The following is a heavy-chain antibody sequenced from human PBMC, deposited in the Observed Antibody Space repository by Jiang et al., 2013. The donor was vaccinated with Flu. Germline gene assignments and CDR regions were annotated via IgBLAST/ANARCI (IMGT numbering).Heavy chain of an antibody. Sequence: TFTSYYMHWVRQAPGQGLEWMGIINPSGGSTSYAQKFQGRVTMTRDTSTSTVYMELSSLRSEDTAVYYCARDVVTTVTTYFDPWGQGTLVTVSS. V-gene: IGHV1-46*01. CDR1: TFTSYY. CDR3: ARDVVTTVTTYFDP. J-gene: IGHJ4*02. CDR2: INPSGGST. D-gene: IGHD4-11*01.